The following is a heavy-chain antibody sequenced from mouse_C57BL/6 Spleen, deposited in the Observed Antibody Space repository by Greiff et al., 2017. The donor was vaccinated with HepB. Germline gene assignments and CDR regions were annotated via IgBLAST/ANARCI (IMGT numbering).Heavy chain of an antibody. Sequence: QVQLQQSGAELARPGASVKLSCKASGYTFTSYGISWVKQRTGQGLEWIGEIYPRSGNTYYNEKFKGKATLTADKSSSTAYMELRSLTSEDSAVYFCAREIYGDDVNYAMDYWGQGTSVTVSS. D-gene: IGHD2-2*01. V-gene: IGHV1-81*01. CDR3: AREIYGDDVNYAMDY. J-gene: IGHJ4*01. CDR2: IYPRSGNT. CDR1: GYTFTSYG.